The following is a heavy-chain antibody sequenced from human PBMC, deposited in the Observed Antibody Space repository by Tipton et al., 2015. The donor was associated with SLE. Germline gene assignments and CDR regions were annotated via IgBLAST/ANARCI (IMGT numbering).Heavy chain of an antibody. D-gene: IGHD2-21*02. CDR2: IYSSGTT. Sequence: TLSLTCTVSGVSISIGSYYWTWNRQPAGKGLEWIGRIYSSGTTNYISALKSRVTMSIDTSKNQFSLRLSSVTAADTAIYYCARDPDSYPFHIWGRGTLVTVSS. CDR3: ARDPDSYPFHI. V-gene: IGHV4-61*02. J-gene: IGHJ3*02. CDR1: GVSISIGSYY.